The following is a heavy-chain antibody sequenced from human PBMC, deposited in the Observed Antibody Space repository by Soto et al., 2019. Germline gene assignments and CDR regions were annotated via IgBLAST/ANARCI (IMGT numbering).Heavy chain of an antibody. V-gene: IGHV4-61*01. CDR3: ARWVVAMGV. CDR2: IYHTGST. Sequence: TDTPSLIPSVAGGSVNSFYYWGWIRQPPGKGLEWLGYIYHTGSTNYQPSLKSRVTISLDTSKIQFSLNLNSVTAADTAVYYCARWVVAMGVWGQVPTVT. D-gene: IGHD2-15*01. J-gene: IGHJ6*01. CDR1: GGSVNSFYY.